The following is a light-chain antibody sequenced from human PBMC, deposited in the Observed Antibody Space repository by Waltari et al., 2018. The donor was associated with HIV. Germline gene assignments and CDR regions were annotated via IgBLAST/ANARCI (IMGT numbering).Light chain of an antibody. J-gene: IGLJ3*02. CDR3: QAWDSSTVV. CDR1: QLGDKF. CDR2: QDS. V-gene: IGLV3-1*01. Sequence: SYELTQPPSVSVSPGQTASITCSGDQLGDKFVCWYQQRPGQPPVLVMYQDSKRPSGIPERFSGSNSGNTATLTISGTQAMDEADYYCQAWDSSTVVFGGGTKLTVL.